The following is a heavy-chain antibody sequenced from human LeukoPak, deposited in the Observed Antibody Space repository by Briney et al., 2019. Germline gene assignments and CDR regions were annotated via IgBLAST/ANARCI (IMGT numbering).Heavy chain of an antibody. CDR2: INHSGST. J-gene: IGHJ6*03. D-gene: IGHD3-16*01. CDR3: AREVGHDYVFYMDV. V-gene: IGHV4-34*01. Sequence: PSETPSLTCTVSGGSISSYYWSWIRQPPGKGLEWIGEINHSGSTNYNPSLKSRVTISVDTSKNQFSLKLSSVTAADTAVYYCAREVGHDYVFYMDVWGKGTTVTISS. CDR1: GGSISSYY.